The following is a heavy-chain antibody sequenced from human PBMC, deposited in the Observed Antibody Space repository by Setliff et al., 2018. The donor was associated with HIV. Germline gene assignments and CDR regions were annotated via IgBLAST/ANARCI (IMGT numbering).Heavy chain of an antibody. CDR3: ARAVSHVDY. V-gene: IGHV4-38-2*01. J-gene: IGHJ4*02. Sequence: SETLSLTCAVSGYSISSGYYWGWIRQPPGKGLEWIGSIYHSGSTYYNPSLKSRVTISVDTSKNQFSLKLSSVTAADTAVYYCARAVSHVDYWGQGSLVTVSS. D-gene: IGHD6-19*01. CDR1: GYSISSGYY. CDR2: IYHSGST.